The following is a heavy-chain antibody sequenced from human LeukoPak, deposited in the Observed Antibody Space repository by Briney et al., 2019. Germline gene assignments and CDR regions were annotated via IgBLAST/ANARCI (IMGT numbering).Heavy chain of an antibody. D-gene: IGHD3-3*01. Sequence: SETLSLTCTVSGGSISSGSYYWSWIRQPAGKGLEWIGRIYTSGSTNYNPSLKSRVTISVDTSKNQFSLKLSSVTAVDTAVYYCARAGWSGYLGAIDYWGQGTLVTVSS. J-gene: IGHJ4*02. CDR1: GGSISSGSYY. CDR2: IYTSGST. V-gene: IGHV4-61*02. CDR3: ARAGWSGYLGAIDY.